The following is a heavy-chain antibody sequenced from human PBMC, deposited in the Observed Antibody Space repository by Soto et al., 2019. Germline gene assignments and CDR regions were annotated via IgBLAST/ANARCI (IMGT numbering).Heavy chain of an antibody. Sequence: SETLSLTCAFSGGSIISSNWWSWVRQPPGKGLEWIGEIYHSGSTNYNPSLKSRVTISVDKSKNQFSLKLSSVTAADTAVYYCASGGDYDSSGYFVSATTYWGQGTLVTVSS. J-gene: IGHJ4*02. CDR2: IYHSGST. CDR3: ASGGDYDSSGYFVSATTY. CDR1: GGSIISSNW. D-gene: IGHD3-22*01. V-gene: IGHV4-4*02.